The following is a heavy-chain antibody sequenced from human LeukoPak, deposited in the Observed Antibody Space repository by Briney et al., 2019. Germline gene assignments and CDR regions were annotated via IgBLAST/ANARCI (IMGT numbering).Heavy chain of an antibody. V-gene: IGHV3-23*01. CDR3: AKDRGDTSGPTGY. CDR1: GFTFSNYA. J-gene: IGHJ4*02. D-gene: IGHD3-22*01. Sequence: PGGSLRLSCAASGFTFSNYAINWVREAPGEGLEWGSAISGSGVSSYYADSVKGRFTLSRDNSKNTVYLQMNSLRADDTAVYHCAKDRGDTSGPTGYWGQGTLVTVSS. CDR2: ISGSGVSS.